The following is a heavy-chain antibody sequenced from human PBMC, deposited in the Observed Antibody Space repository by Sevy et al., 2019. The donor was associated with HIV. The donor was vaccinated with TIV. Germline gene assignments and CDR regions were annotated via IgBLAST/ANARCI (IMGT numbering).Heavy chain of an antibody. D-gene: IGHD1-7*01. J-gene: IGHJ4*02. CDR3: ARDDGNYYFHY. CDR2: IKQDAGQK. Sequence: LSLTCAASGFTFSKYWMGWVRQAPGKGLVWVANIKQDAGQKYYVDSVKGRFTISRDNAKNSLYLQMNSLRAEDTAVYFCARDDGNYYFHYWGQGTLVTVSS. CDR1: GFTFSKYW. V-gene: IGHV3-7*01.